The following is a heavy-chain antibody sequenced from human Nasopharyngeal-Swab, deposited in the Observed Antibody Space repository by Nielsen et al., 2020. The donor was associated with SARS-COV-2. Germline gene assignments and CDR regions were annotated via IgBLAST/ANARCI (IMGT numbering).Heavy chain of an antibody. CDR1: GFTFSSYG. CDR2: ISYDGSNK. Sequence: GGSLRLSCAASGFTFSSYGMHWVRQAPGKGLEWVAVISYDGSNKYYADSVKGRFTISRDNSKNTLYLQMNSLRAEDTAVYYCAKVSGYSSGLYTPAGAFDIWGQGTMVTVSS. V-gene: IGHV3-30*18. J-gene: IGHJ3*02. D-gene: IGHD6-19*01. CDR3: AKVSGYSSGLYTPAGAFDI.